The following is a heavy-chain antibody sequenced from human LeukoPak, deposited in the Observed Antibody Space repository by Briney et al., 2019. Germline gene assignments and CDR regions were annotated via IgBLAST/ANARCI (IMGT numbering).Heavy chain of an antibody. D-gene: IGHD4-17*01. Sequence: GGSLRLSCAASGFTFSSYRMNWVRQAPGKGLEWVSSISSSSSYIYYADSVKGRFTISRDNAKNSLYLQMISLRAEDMAVYYCARDLWGITVTTDYFDSWGQGTLVTVSS. CDR2: ISSSSSYI. CDR3: ARDLWGITVTTDYFDS. CDR1: GFTFSSYR. J-gene: IGHJ4*02. V-gene: IGHV3-21*01.